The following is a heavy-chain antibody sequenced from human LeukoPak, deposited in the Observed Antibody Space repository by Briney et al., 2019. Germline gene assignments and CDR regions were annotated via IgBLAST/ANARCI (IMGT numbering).Heavy chain of an antibody. J-gene: IGHJ4*02. CDR2: VHSGGST. D-gene: IGHD3-3*01. V-gene: IGHV3-66*01. CDR3: ARDRFGVFDY. Sequence: GGSLRLSCAASGLIVSSTYMSWVRQAPGKGLECVSVVHSGGSTYYADSVKGRFTISRDNSKNTLYVQMNSLRAEDTAVYYCARDRFGVFDYWAQGTLVTVSS. CDR1: GLIVSSTY.